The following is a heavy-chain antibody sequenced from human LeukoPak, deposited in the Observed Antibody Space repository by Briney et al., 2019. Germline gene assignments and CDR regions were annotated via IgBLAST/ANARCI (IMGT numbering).Heavy chain of an antibody. J-gene: IGHJ6*02. CDR2: ISWNSGSI. D-gene: IGHD4-17*01. Sequence: PGGSLRLSCAASGFTFDDYAMHWVRQAPGKGLGWVSGISWNSGSIGYADSVKGRFTISRDNAKNSLYLQMNSLRDEDTAFYYCARFNGDYYGMDVWGQGTTVTVSS. CDR3: ARFNGDYYGMDV. V-gene: IGHV3-9*01. CDR1: GFTFDDYA.